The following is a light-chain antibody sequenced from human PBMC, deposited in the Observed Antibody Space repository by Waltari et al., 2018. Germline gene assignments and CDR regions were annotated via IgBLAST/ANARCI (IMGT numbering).Light chain of an antibody. J-gene: IGKJ2*01. V-gene: IGKV1-39*01. CDR3: QQSYTMGYT. Sequence: DIQMTQSPSSLSASVGDRVTITCRASQTVSEYLNWYQKQTGKAPKLLIYAASRLQRGVPSRFSGSGSGTDFTLSISSLQPEDFATYYCQQSYTMGYTFGQGTKLEIK. CDR2: AAS. CDR1: QTVSEY.